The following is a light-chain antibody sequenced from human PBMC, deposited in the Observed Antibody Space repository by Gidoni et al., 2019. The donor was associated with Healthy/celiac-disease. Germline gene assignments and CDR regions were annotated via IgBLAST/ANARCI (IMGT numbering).Light chain of an antibody. J-gene: IGKJ4*01. V-gene: IGKV4-1*01. Sequence: DIVMTQSPDSLAVSLGERATINCKSSQSVLYSSNNKNYLAWYQQKPGQPPKLLIYWASTRQAGVPDRFSGSGSGTDFTLTISSLQAEDVAVYYCQQYYSTVLTFAGGTKVEIK. CDR1: QSVLYSSNNKNY. CDR3: QQYYSTVLT. CDR2: WAS.